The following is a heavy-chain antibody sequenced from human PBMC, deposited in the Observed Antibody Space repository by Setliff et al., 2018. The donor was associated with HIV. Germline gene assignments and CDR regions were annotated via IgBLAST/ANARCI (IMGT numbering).Heavy chain of an antibody. Sequence: ASVKVSCKASGYTFTAYYMHWVRQATGQGLEWMGWMNPNSGNTGYAQKFQGRLTMTRNTSISTAYMELNSLMSEDTAVYFCAIRREVVVATTRRGLDIWGQGTMVTVSS. V-gene: IGHV1-8*02. D-gene: IGHD2-15*01. CDR1: GYTFTAYY. J-gene: IGHJ3*02. CDR3: AIRREVVVATTRRGLDI. CDR2: MNPNSGNT.